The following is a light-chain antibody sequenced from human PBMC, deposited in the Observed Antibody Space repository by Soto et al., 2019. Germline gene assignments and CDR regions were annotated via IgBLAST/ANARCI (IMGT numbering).Light chain of an antibody. CDR3: LQYNEWPPLT. V-gene: IGKV3-15*01. Sequence: EIVLTQSPATLSVSPGGRTPLSCRASQSLTSNLAWYQQKPGQAPRLPIYDTSTRATGLPARFSGSGSGTEINLTISSLQSEDFAVYYCLQYNEWPPLTFGGGTKWIS. J-gene: IGKJ4*01. CDR1: QSLTSN. CDR2: DTS.